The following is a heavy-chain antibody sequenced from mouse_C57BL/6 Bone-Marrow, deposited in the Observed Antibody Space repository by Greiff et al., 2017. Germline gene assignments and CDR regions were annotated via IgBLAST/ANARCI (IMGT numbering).Heavy chain of an antibody. D-gene: IGHD1-1*01. V-gene: IGHV1-59*01. J-gene: IGHJ2*01. CDR2: IDPSDSYT. CDR1: GYTFTSYW. CDR3: ASDYYGSSYDY. Sequence: QVQLKEPGAELVRPGTSVKLSCKASGYTFTSYWMHWVKQRPGQGLEWIGVIDPSDSYTNYNQKFKGKATLTVDSSSSTAYMQLSSLTSEDSAVYYCASDYYGSSYDYWGQGTTLTVSS.